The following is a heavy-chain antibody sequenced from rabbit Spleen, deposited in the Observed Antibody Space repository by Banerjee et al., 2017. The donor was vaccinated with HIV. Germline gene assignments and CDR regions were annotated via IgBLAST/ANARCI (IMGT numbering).Heavy chain of an antibody. CDR2: IYGATGSSA. V-gene: IGHV1S40*01. Sequence: QSLEESGGDLVKPGASLTLTCTASGFSFSSHLYMCWVRQAPGKGLELIACIYGATGSSAWYANWAKGRFTGSKASSTTVTLQMTSLTAADTATYFCARDAGTSFSTYGMDLWGQGTLVTVS. J-gene: IGHJ6*01. CDR3: ARDAGTSFSTYGMDL. CDR1: GFSFSSHLY. D-gene: IGHD8-1*01.